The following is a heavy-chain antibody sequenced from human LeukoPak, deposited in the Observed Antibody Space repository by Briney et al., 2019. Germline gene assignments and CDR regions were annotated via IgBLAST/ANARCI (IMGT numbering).Heavy chain of an antibody. D-gene: IGHD1-26*01. V-gene: IGHV4-38-2*02. Sequence: SETLSLTCTVSGYSISSGYYWGWIRQPPGKGLEWIGSIYHSGSTYYNPSLKSRVTISVDTSKNQFSLKLSSVTAADTAVYYCARETVGVIDYWGQGTLVTVSS. CDR2: IYHSGST. J-gene: IGHJ4*02. CDR3: ARETVGVIDY. CDR1: GYSISSGYY.